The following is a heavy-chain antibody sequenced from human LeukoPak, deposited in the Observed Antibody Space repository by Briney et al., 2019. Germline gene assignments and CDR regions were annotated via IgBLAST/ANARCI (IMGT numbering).Heavy chain of an antibody. CDR2: IYYSGST. V-gene: IGHV4-59*01. Sequence: SETLSLTCTVSGRSISSYYWSWIRQPPGKGLEWIGYIYYSGSTNYNPSLKSRVTISVDTSKNQFSLKLSSVTAADTAVYYCARGLAFDIWGQGTMVTVSS. J-gene: IGHJ3*02. CDR1: GRSISSYY. CDR3: ARGLAFDI.